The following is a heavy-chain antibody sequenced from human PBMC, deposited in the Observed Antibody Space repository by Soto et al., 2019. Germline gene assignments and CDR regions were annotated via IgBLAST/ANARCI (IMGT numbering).Heavy chain of an antibody. CDR2: ISSNGGST. J-gene: IGHJ5*02. D-gene: IGHD6-19*01. CDR1: GFTFSSYA. CDR3: VKDTYSSGWQGPDNWFDP. V-gene: IGHV3-64D*08. Sequence: PGGSLRLSCSASGFTFSSYAMHWVRQAPGKGLEYVSAISSNGGSTYYADSVKGRFTISRDNSKNTLYLQMSSLRAEDTAVYYCVKDTYSSGWQGPDNWFDPWGQGTLVTVSS.